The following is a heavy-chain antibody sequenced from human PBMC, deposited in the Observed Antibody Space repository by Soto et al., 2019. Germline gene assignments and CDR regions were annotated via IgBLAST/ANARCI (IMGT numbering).Heavy chain of an antibody. J-gene: IGHJ5*02. D-gene: IGHD3-9*01. CDR2: IYYSGST. V-gene: IGHV4-61*01. CDR3: ARDNKLRYFDWLFKAGQKSPPANWFDP. CDR1: GGSISGTTYY. Sequence: SETLSLTCTVSGGSISGTTYYWGWIRQPPGKGLEWIGYIYYSGSTNYNPSLKSRVTISVDTSKNQFSLKLSSVTAADAAVYYCARDNKLRYFDWLFKAGQKSPPANWFDPWGQGTLVTVSS.